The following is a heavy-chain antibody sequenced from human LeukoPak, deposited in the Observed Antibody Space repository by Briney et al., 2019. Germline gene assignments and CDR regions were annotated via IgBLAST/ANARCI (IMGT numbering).Heavy chain of an antibody. CDR2: IYYSGST. CDR1: GGSVSSGSYY. J-gene: IGHJ4*02. CDR3: ATADY. V-gene: IGHV4-61*01. Sequence: LSETLSLTCTVSGGSVSSGSYYWSWIRQPPGKGLEWIGYIYYSGSTNYNPSLKSRVTISVDTSKNQFSLKLSSVTAADTAVYYCATADYWGQGTLVTVSS.